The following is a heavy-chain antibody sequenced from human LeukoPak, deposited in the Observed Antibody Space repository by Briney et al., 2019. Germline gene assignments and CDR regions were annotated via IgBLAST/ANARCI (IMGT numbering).Heavy chain of an antibody. CDR1: GGSISSSNW. Sequence: SETLSLTCAVSGGSISSSNWWSWVRQPPGKGLEWIGEIYHSGSTNYNPSLKSRVTISLDTSKKQSSLKLRSVTAADTAVYYCARRSDYMDYWGQGTLVTVSS. CDR2: IYHSGST. V-gene: IGHV4-4*02. CDR3: ARRSDYMDY. J-gene: IGHJ4*02.